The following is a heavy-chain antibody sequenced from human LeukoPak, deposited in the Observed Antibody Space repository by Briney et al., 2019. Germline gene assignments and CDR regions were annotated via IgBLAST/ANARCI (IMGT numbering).Heavy chain of an antibody. Sequence: SCISSDGRSTFYADSVQGRFTISRDNAKNSLYLQMNSLRAEDTALYYCAKALTFSSGFDYWGQGTLVTVSS. CDR2: ISSDGRST. V-gene: IGHV3-74*01. J-gene: IGHJ4*02. D-gene: IGHD6-19*01. CDR3: AKALTFSSGFDY.